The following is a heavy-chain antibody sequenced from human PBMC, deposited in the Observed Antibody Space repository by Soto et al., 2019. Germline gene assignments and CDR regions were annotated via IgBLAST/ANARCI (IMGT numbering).Heavy chain of an antibody. CDR3: ARNVVVAAKFFHGMDV. CDR1: GGSISSYY. V-gene: IGHV4-4*07. D-gene: IGHD2-15*01. J-gene: IGHJ6*02. Sequence: SETLSLTCTVSGGSISSYYWSWIRQPAGKGLEWIGRIYTSGSTNYNPSLKSRVTMSVDTSKNQFSLKLSSVTAEDTAVYYCARNVVVAAKFFHGMDVWGQGTTVNV. CDR2: IYTSGST.